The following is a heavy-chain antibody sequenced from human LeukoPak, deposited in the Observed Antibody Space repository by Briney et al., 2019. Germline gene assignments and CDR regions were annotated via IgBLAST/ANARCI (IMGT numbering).Heavy chain of an antibody. V-gene: IGHV3-30*18. J-gene: IGHJ4*02. CDR2: ISADGIDK. Sequence: GGSLRLSCAASGFHFSNYGMHWVRQAPGRGLEWVAVISADGIDKYYADSVKGQFTISRDNSKNTLYLQMSSLRAEDTAVYYCAKDKGREGDYWGQGNLVTVSS. CDR1: GFHFSNYG. CDR3: AKDKGREGDY.